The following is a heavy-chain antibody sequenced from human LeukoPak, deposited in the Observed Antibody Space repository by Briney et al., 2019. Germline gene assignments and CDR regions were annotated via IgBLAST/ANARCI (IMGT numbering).Heavy chain of an antibody. CDR2: IHYGANT. Sequence: SETLSLTCTVSGGSISSSDYYWGWIRQPPGKGPEWIGSIHYGANTYRNPSLKSRVTISMDTSKNHFSLSLSSVTAADTAVYYCARNDAKMVTVDYWGQGTLVTVSS. CDR1: GGSISSSDYY. V-gene: IGHV4-39*02. CDR3: ARNDAKMVTVDY. J-gene: IGHJ4*02. D-gene: IGHD2-21*02.